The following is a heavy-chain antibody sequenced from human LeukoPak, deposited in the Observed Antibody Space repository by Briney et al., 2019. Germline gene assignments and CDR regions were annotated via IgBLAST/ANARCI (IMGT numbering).Heavy chain of an antibody. CDR1: GFTFDDYA. V-gene: IGHV3-9*01. CDR2: ISWNSGSI. D-gene: IGHD3-3*01. J-gene: IGHJ4*02. Sequence: PGGSLRLSCAASGFTFDDYAMHWVRQAPGKGLEWVSGISWNSGSIGYADSVKGRFTISRDNAKNSLYLQMNSLRAGDTALYYCAKGKYYDFWSGDFDYWGQGTLVTVSS. CDR3: AKGKYYDFWSGDFDY.